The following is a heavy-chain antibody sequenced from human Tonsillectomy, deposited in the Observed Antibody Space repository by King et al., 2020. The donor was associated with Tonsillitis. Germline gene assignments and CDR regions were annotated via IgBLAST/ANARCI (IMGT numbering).Heavy chain of an antibody. V-gene: IGHV3-64D*06. J-gene: IGHJ4*02. Sequence: VQLVESGGGLVQPGGSLRLSCSASGFTFSSYAMHWVRQAPGKGLEYVSAISSNGGSTYYADSVKGRFTISRDNSKNTLYLQMSSLRAEDTAVYDCVKLFTGTANVAVAGGNFDYWGQGTLVTVSS. CDR3: VKLFTGTANVAVAGGNFDY. D-gene: IGHD6-19*01. CDR2: ISSNGGST. CDR1: GFTFSSYA.